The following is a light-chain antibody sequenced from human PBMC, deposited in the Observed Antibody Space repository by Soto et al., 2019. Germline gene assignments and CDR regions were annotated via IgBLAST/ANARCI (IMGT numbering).Light chain of an antibody. V-gene: IGKV3-11*01. CDR2: DAS. CDR1: QSLSTY. J-gene: IGKJ4*01. CDR3: QQRSNWPPLT. Sequence: EIVLTQSPATLSLSPGERATLSCRASQSLSTYLAWYQQKPGQPPRLLIYDASNGSTGVPARFSGSGSGTDFTLTISSLEPEDSAVYFCQQRSNWPPLTFGGGTKVEIK.